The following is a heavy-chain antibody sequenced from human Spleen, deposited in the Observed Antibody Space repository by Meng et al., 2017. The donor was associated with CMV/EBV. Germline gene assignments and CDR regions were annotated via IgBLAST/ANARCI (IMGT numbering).Heavy chain of an antibody. D-gene: IGHD2-2*01. V-gene: IGHV3-72*01. CDR2: SRNKANRYTT. Sequence: GESLKISCAASGFIFSDHYMDWVRQAPGKGLEWVGRSRNKANRYTTEYAASVKGRFTVSRDNAKNSLYLQMNSLRAEDTAVYYCARDLGRIVVVPGDYGMDVWGQGTTVTVSS. CDR3: ARDLGRIVVVPGDYGMDV. J-gene: IGHJ6*02. CDR1: GFIFSDHY.